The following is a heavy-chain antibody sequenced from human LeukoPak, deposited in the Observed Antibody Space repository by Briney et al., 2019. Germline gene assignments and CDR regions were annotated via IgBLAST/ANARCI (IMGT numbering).Heavy chain of an antibody. J-gene: IGHJ4*02. V-gene: IGHV4-34*01. D-gene: IGHD2/OR15-2a*01. CDR1: GESFSGYY. CDR3: ARGRGYNSFDY. CDR2: INHSGST. Sequence: PSETLSLTCAVYGESFSGYYWSWIRQPPGKGLEWIGEINHSGSTNYNPSLKGRVTISVDTSKNQFSLKLSSVTAAGTAVYYCARGRGYNSFDYWGQGTLVTVSS.